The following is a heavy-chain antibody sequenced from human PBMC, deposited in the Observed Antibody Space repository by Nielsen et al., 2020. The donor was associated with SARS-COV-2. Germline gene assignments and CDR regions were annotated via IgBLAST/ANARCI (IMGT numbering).Heavy chain of an antibody. D-gene: IGHD3-22*01. J-gene: IGHJ4*02. V-gene: IGHV3-21*01. CDR2: ISSSSSYM. Sequence: GGSLRLSCAASGFTFSSYSMNWVRQAPGKGLEWVSSISSSSSYMHYADLVTGRFTISRDNAKNSLYLQMNSLRAEDTAVYYCARENYYDSSGYYVATSWGQGTLVTVSS. CDR1: GFTFSSYS. CDR3: ARENYYDSSGYYVATS.